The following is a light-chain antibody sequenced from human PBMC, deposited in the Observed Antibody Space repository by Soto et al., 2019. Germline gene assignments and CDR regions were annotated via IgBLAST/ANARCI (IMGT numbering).Light chain of an antibody. CDR1: SSDIGAGHD. CDR3: QSYDSSLTSYV. V-gene: IGLV1-40*01. CDR2: SNA. Sequence: QSVLTQPPSVSEAPGQSVTSSCTGTSSDIGAGHDVHWYQQLPGAAPKLLIYSNAIRPSGVPDRFSGSKSGTSASLAITGLRAEDEADYYCQSYDSSLTSYVFGSGTKVTVL. J-gene: IGLJ1*01.